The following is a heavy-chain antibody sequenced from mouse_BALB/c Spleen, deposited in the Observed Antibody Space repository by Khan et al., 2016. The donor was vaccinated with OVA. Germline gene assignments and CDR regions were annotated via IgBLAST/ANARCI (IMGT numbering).Heavy chain of an antibody. CDR1: GYTFTSYY. D-gene: IGHD6-1*01. V-gene: IGHV1S81*02. CDR3: TRSEYCAFAY. CDR2: INPRNGGT. Sequence: QVHVKQSGAELVKPGASVRLSCKASGYTFTSYYLYWVKQRPGHGLEWIGDINPRNGGTNFNENFKTKATLTVDKSSSTASMQLSSLTYEDYAVDYCTRSEYCAFAYWGQGTLVTVSA. J-gene: IGHJ3*01.